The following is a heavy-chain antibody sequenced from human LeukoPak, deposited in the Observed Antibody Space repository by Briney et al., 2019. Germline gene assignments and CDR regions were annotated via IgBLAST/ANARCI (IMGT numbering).Heavy chain of an antibody. CDR1: GGTFSSYA. V-gene: IGHV1-69*06. CDR3: ARTSMVQGVIMWAFDI. D-gene: IGHD3-10*01. Sequence: SVKVSCKASGGTFSSYAISWVRQAPGQGLEWMGGIIPIFGTANYAQKFQGRVTITADKSTSTAYMELSSLRSEDTAVYYCARTSMVQGVIMWAFDIWGQGTMVTVSS. CDR2: IIPIFGTA. J-gene: IGHJ3*02.